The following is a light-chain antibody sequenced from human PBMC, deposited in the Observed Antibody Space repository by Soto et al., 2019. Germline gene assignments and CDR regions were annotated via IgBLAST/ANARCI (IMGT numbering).Light chain of an antibody. CDR1: SSDVGGYNY. Sequence: QSALTQPASVSGSPGQSITISCTGTSSDVGGYNYVSWYQQHPGKAPKLMIYDVSNRPAGVSNRFSGSKSGNTASLTISGLQAEDEADYYGSSYPSSSTLVVFGGGTKVTVL. CDR2: DVS. CDR3: SSYPSSSTLVV. J-gene: IGLJ2*01. V-gene: IGLV2-14*01.